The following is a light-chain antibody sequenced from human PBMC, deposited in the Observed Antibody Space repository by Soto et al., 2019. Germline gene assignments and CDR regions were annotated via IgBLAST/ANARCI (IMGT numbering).Light chain of an antibody. Sequence: DVQLTQSPSSLSESVGDRVTITCLAIQSITTFLNWYEQKPGNAPKLLIYAASSLQTGVPSRFSGSGSGTDFTLTISSLQREDFETYYCQQAYGAPPTFGQGTKVDIK. V-gene: IGKV1-39*01. CDR1: QSITTF. CDR3: QQAYGAPPT. J-gene: IGKJ1*01. CDR2: AAS.